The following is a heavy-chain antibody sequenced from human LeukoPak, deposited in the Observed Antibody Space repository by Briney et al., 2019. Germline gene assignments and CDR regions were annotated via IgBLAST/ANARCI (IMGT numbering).Heavy chain of an antibody. CDR3: AKGGAMIVVVAYYFDY. Sequence: PGGSLRLSCAASGFTFSTYGIHWVRQAPGKGLEWVGLLSSGGINKHYADSVKGRFTISRDDSKNTLYLQMNSLRAEDTAVYYCAKGGAMIVVVAYYFDYWGQGTLVTVSS. CDR1: GFTFSTYG. V-gene: IGHV3-30*18. D-gene: IGHD3-22*01. J-gene: IGHJ4*02. CDR2: LSSGGINK.